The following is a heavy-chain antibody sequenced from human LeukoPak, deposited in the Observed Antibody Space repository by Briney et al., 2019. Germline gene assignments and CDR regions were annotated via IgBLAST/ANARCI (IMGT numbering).Heavy chain of an antibody. Sequence: PGGSLRLSCAASGFTFIDCAMSWVRQAPGKGLEWVSSISNSGYTYYAVSVKGRFTVSRDSSNNTVYLQMNSLRAEDTAMYYCAKDIRAVGTSVFEYWGQGTLVSVSS. V-gene: IGHV3-23*01. CDR1: GFTFIDCA. CDR3: AKDIRAVGTSVFEY. J-gene: IGHJ4*02. D-gene: IGHD3-10*01. CDR2: ISNSGYT.